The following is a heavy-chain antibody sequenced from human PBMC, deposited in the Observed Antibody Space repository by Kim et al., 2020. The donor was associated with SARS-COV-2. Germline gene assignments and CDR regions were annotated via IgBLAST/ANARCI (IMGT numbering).Heavy chain of an antibody. J-gene: IGHJ4*02. CDR3: ARGQGSWYFTLLY. CDR1: GFTFSSYW. V-gene: IGHV3-7*04. CDR2: IKQDGSEK. Sequence: GGSLRLSCAASGFTFSSYWMSWVRQAPGKGLEWVANIKQDGSEKYYVDSVKGRFTISRDNAKNSLYLQMNSLRAEDTAVYYCARGQGSWYFTLLYWGQGTLVTVSS. D-gene: IGHD6-13*01.